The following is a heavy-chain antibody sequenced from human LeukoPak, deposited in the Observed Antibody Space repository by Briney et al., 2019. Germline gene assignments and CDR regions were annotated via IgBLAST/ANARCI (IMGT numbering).Heavy chain of an antibody. D-gene: IGHD6-13*01. CDR3: ARGVEAAGTDY. CDR1: GFRFSDYW. Sequence: PGGSLRLSCAVSGFRFSDYWMDWVRRAPGKGPVWVSYIDNDGSDTGYADSVKGRFTVSRDNAKNTLYLQVTSLRVEDTAMYYCARGVEAAGTDYWGRGTLVTVSS. J-gene: IGHJ4*02. CDR2: IDNDGSDT. V-gene: IGHV3-74*01.